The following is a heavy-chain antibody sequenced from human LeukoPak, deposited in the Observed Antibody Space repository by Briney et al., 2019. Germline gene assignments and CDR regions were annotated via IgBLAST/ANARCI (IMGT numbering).Heavy chain of an antibody. CDR2: IHNSGTT. V-gene: IGHV4-34*01. J-gene: IGHJ4*02. CDR3: ASRSYYHLGSFPFGF. Sequence: ASETLSLTCAVSSGPFSVYFWRCIPRSSGKGLVWIGEIHNSGTTNYNPSLNSRVTISQDTSKKQLSLTLSSVTAAHTAVYYCASRSYYHLGSFPFGFWGQGTLVTVSS. D-gene: IGHD3-10*01. CDR1: SGPFSVYF.